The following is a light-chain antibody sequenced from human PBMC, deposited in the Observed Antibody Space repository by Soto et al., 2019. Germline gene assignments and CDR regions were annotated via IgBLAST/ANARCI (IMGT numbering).Light chain of an antibody. Sequence: DIVMTQSPAILSVSLGERATLSCLASQSISDNLAWYQQRSGQAPRLLIYGASTRATGVPARFSGSGSGTAFTLTISSIQSDDFAMYYCQQYKSWPPLTFGGGTTVE. V-gene: IGKV3-15*01. J-gene: IGKJ4*01. CDR2: GAS. CDR1: QSISDN. CDR3: QQYKSWPPLT.